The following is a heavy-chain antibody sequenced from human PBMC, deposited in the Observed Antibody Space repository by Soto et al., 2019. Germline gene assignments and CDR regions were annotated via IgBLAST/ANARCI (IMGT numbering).Heavy chain of an antibody. J-gene: IGHJ4*02. Sequence: PGGSLRLSCAASGLTFSDHYMDWVRQAPGKGLEWVGRIRNKPNSYTTEYAASVKGRFTISRDDSKSSLYLQMNSLRTEDTAVYYCARVGGSGHFDYWGQGTLVTVSS. CDR3: ARVGGSGHFDY. CDR1: GLTFSDHY. V-gene: IGHV3-72*01. CDR2: IRNKPNSYTT. D-gene: IGHD3-16*01.